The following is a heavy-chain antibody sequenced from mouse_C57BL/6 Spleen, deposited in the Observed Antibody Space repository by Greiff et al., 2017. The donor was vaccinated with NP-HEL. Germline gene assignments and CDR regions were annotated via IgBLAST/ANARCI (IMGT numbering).Heavy chain of an antibody. CDR2: ISSGSSTI. J-gene: IGHJ1*03. CDR3: ARRTGKGYFDV. V-gene: IGHV5-17*01. Sequence: VQLKESGGGLVKPGGSLKLSCAASGFTFSDYGMHWVRQSPEKGLEWVAYISSGSSTIYYADTVKGRFTISRDNAKNTLFLQMTRLRAEDTAMYYFARRTGKGYFDVWGTGTTVTVSS. CDR1: GFTFSDYG. D-gene: IGHD2-1*01.